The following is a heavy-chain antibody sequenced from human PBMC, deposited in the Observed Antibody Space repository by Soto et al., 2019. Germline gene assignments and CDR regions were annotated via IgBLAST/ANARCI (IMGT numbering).Heavy chain of an antibody. CDR1: GFTFSNYY. CDR3: AKAFCRGGTCYFDY. V-gene: IGHV3-33*06. Sequence: QVQLVESGGGVVQPGRSLRLSCAASGFTFSNYYMHWVRQAPGRGLEWLAVMWYDRSSSYSGDSVKDRFTISRDDSKSTLYLEMNSLRVEDTAMYNCAKAFCRGGTCYFDYWGQGTLVTVSS. J-gene: IGHJ4*02. D-gene: IGHD3-16*01. CDR2: MWYDRSSS.